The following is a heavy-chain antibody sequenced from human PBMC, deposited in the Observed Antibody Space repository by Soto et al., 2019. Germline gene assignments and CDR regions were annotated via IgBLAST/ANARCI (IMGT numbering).Heavy chain of an antibody. Sequence: PGGSLRLSCAASGFTVSSNYMSWVRQAPGKGLEWVSTIYSNGNTYYADSVKGRFTISRDKSKNTLYLQMNSLRAEDTAVYYCARDFPLSEYRFSGSYYYNYWGQGTLVTVS. CDR1: GFTVSSNY. CDR2: IYSNGNT. V-gene: IGHV3-53*01. CDR3: ARDFPLSEYRFSGSYYYNY. J-gene: IGHJ4*02. D-gene: IGHD1-26*01.